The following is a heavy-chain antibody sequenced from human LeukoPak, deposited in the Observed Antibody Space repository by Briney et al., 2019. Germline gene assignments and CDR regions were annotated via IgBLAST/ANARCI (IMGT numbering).Heavy chain of an antibody. CDR2: IWYDGGNK. CDR1: GFTFSSYG. V-gene: IGHV3-33*08. Sequence: GGSLRLSCAASGFTFSSYGMHWVRQAPGKGLEWVAVIWYDGGNKYYADSVKGRFTISGDNSKNTIYLQMNSLRAEDTAVYYCARVAPIYSSSLYYLDCWGQGTLVTVSS. CDR3: ARVAPIYSSSLYYLDC. D-gene: IGHD6-13*01. J-gene: IGHJ4*02.